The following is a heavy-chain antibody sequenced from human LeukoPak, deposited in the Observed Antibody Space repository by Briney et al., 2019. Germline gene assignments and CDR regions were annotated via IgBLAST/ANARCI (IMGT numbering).Heavy chain of an antibody. CDR3: ARAKMAGHIDY. CDR1: GGSFNSGSYY. D-gene: IGHD5-24*01. Sequence: SETLSLTCTVSGGSFNSGSYYWSWIRQPPGKGLEWIGYIYYSGSTNYNPSLKSRVTISVDTSKNQFSLKLSSVTAADTAVYYCARAKMAGHIDYWGQGTLVTVSS. CDR2: IYYSGST. V-gene: IGHV4-61*01. J-gene: IGHJ4*02.